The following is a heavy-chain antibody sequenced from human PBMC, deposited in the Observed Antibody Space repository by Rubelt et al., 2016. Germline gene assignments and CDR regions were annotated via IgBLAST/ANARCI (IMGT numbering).Heavy chain of an antibody. J-gene: IGHJ6*02. V-gene: IGHV3-30*01. D-gene: IGHD4-17*01. Sequence: YYADSVKGRFTISRDNSKNTLYLQMNSLRAEDTAVYYCARVPMATVTTYYYYYYYGMDVWGQGTTVTVSS. CDR3: ARVPMATVTTYYYYYYYGMDV.